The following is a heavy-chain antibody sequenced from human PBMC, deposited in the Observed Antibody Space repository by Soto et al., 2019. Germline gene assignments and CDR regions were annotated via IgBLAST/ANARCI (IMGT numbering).Heavy chain of an antibody. Sequence: QVQLVQSGAEVKKPGSSVKVSCKASGGTFSSYAINWVRQAPGQGLEWMGGIIRIFGTPDYAQRFQGRVTIPADESTSTAYMELSRLRSEDTAVYYCARQGSNEYYYYGMDVWGQGTTVTVSS. J-gene: IGHJ6*02. CDR2: IIRIFGTP. D-gene: IGHD3-10*01. CDR1: GGTFSSYA. CDR3: ARQGSNEYYYYGMDV. V-gene: IGHV1-69*12.